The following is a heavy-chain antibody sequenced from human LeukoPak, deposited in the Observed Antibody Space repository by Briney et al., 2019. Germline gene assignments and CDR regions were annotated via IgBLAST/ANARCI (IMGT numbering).Heavy chain of an antibody. V-gene: IGHV3-23*01. J-gene: IGHJ3*02. D-gene: IGHD4-17*01. CDR2: ISGSGGST. CDR1: GFSFSNYA. CDR3: GKDPNGDYVGAFDM. Sequence: GGSLRLSCAASGFSFSNYAMIWVRQAPGKGLEWVSAISGSGGSTYYADSVKGRFTISRDNSKNTLFLQVNSLRAEDTAVYYCGKDPNGDYVGAFDMWGQGTMVTVSP.